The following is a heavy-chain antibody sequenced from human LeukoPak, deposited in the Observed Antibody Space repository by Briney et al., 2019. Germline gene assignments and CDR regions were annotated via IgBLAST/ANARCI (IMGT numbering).Heavy chain of an antibody. Sequence: SETLSLTCTVSGGSISSGDYYWSWIRQPPGKGPEWIGYIYYSGSTYYNPSLKSRVTISVDTSKNQFSLKLSSVTAADTAAYYCARGGSGYYDYVWGSYRPYYFDYWGQGTLVTVSS. CDR2: IYYSGST. D-gene: IGHD3-16*02. CDR3: ARGGSGYYDYVWGSYRPYYFDY. J-gene: IGHJ4*02. V-gene: IGHV4-30-4*01. CDR1: GGSISSGDYY.